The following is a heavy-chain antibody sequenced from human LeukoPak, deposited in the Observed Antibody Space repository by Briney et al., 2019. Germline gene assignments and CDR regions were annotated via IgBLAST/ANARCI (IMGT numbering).Heavy chain of an antibody. CDR3: ATWAFYHSLDV. V-gene: IGHV3-30*03. CDR1: GFTFSGYD. J-gene: IGHJ6*02. CDR2: ISYDGSNK. Sequence: GGSLRLSCVASGFTFSGYDIHWVRQAPGKGLEWVTLISYDGSNKYYADSVKGRLTISRDNSKNSLYLQMTSLRTEDTALYYCATWAFYHSLDVWGQGATVTVSS. D-gene: IGHD1-26*01.